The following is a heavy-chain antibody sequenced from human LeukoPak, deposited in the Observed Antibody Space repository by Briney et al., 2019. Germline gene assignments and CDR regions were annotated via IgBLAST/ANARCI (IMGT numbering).Heavy chain of an antibody. V-gene: IGHV1-2*02. J-gene: IGHJ4*03. CDR3: ARGEYNWSYFDY. Sequence: ASVKVSCKASGYTFTGFYVHWVRQAPGQGLEWMGWINPNSGGTNYAQKFQGRVTMTRDTSISTAYMELSRLRSDDTAVYYCARGEYNWSYFDYWGQGTLVTVSS. CDR2: INPNSGGT. D-gene: IGHD1-20*01. CDR1: GYTFTGFY.